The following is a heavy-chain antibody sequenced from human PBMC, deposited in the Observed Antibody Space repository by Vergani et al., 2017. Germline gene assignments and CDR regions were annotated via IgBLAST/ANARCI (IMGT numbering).Heavy chain of an antibody. CDR2: INPSGGHT. D-gene: IGHD3-9*01. J-gene: IGHJ4*02. Sequence: QVQFLQSGAELKKSGASVKVSCKTSGYTFSNYYMHWVRQAPGQGLEWMGIINPSGGHTNYAQKVQGRVTMTRDTSTRTVYMELSSLRSEDTAIYYCARGDYGILTGYRYWGQGTLVTVSA. CDR3: ARGDYGILTGYRY. CDR1: GYTFSNYY. V-gene: IGHV1-46*03.